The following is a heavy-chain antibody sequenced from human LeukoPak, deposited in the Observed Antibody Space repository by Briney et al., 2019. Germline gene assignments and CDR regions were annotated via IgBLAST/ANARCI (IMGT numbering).Heavy chain of an antibody. CDR2: IRSKAKTYTT. D-gene: IGHD3-22*01. J-gene: IGHJ4*02. CDR1: GFTFTNAW. V-gene: IGHV3-73*01. CDR3: TSSYYYDSGAYEYPVGY. Sequence: GGSLRLSCEASGFTFTNAWMNWVRQASGKGLEWVGRIRSKAKTYTTAYTESVKGRFTISRDDSKNRAYLQMNSLKTEDTAVYYCTSSYYYDSGAYEYPVGYWGQGTLVTVSS.